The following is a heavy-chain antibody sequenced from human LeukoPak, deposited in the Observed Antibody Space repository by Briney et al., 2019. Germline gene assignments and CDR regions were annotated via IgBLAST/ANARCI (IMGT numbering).Heavy chain of an antibody. J-gene: IGHJ4*02. V-gene: IGHV1-2*02. CDR1: GYTFTSYY. Sequence: ASVKVSCKASGYTFTSYYMHWVRQAPGQGLEWMGWINPNSGGTNYAQKFQGRVTMTRDTSISTAYMELSRLRSDDTAVYYCARAPPGQWLALPYFDYWGQGTLVTVSS. D-gene: IGHD6-19*01. CDR3: ARAPPGQWLALPYFDY. CDR2: INPNSGGT.